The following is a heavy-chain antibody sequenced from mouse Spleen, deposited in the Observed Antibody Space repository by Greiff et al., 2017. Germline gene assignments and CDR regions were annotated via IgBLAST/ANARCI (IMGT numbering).Heavy chain of an antibody. J-gene: IGHJ1*01. CDR2: ISSGGGNT. CDR3: ARQTGTRWYFDV. Sequence: EVQLVESGGGLVKLGGSLKLSCAASGFTFSSYAMSWVRQTPEKRLEWVATISSGGGNTYYPDSVKGRFTISRDNTKNTLYLQMSSLKSEDTAMYYCARQTGTRWYFDVWGAGTTVTVSS. D-gene: IGHD4-1*01. V-gene: IGHV5-9-3*01. CDR1: GFTFSSYA.